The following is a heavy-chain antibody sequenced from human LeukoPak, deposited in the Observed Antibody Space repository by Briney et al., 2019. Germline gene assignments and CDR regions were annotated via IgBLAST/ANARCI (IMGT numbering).Heavy chain of an antibody. CDR1: GFTFSSYA. CDR2: ISGSGGST. Sequence: PGGSLRLSCAASGFTFSSYAMSWVRQAPGKGLEWVSAISGSGGSTYYAGSVKGRFTISRDNSKNTLYLQMNSLRAEDTAVYYCAKISLLTTVTTGSFDYWGQGTLVTVSS. J-gene: IGHJ4*02. D-gene: IGHD4-11*01. CDR3: AKISLLTTVTTGSFDY. V-gene: IGHV3-23*01.